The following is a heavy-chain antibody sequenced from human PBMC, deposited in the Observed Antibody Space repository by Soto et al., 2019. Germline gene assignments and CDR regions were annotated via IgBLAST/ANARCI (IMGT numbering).Heavy chain of an antibody. CDR3: ARFRLEAAPVPADY. J-gene: IGHJ4*02. V-gene: IGHV4-31*03. Sequence: QVQLQESGPGLVKPSQTLSLTCTVSGGSISSGGYYWSWIRQHPGKGLEWIGYIYYSGSTYYNPSLKSRVTISVDTSKNQFALKLSSVTAADTAVYYRARFRLEAAPVPADYWGQGTLVTVSS. CDR2: IYYSGST. CDR1: GGSISSGGYY. D-gene: IGHD3-3*01.